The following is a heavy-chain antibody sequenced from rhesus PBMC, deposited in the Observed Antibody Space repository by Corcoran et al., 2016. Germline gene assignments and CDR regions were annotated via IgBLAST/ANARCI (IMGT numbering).Heavy chain of an antibody. V-gene: IGHV1-200*01. CDR1: GYTFTSYS. J-gene: IGHJ5-2*02. CDR3: ARPGFSLDV. D-gene: IGHD3-9*01. Sequence: QVQLVQSGAEVKKPGASVKLSCKASGYTFTSYSINWVRQAPGEGLGWRGWIKPSNGNTGDAQKFQGRVNMTRETSTSTAYMELRSLGSEDTAVYYCARPGFSLDVWGRGVLVTVSS. CDR2: IKPSNGNT.